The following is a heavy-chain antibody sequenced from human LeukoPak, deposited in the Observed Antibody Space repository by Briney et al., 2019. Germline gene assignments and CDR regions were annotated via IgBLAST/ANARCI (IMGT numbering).Heavy chain of an antibody. D-gene: IGHD7-27*01. Sequence: ASVKVSFTASGYTFTSHDINWVRQATGQGLEWMGWMSPNSGDTGYAQKFQGRVTMTSDSSISTAYMELSSLRSEDTAIYYCVRTPPNWGFDYWGQGTLVTVSS. CDR3: VRTPPNWGFDY. CDR1: GYTFTSHD. CDR2: MSPNSGDT. J-gene: IGHJ4*02. V-gene: IGHV1-8*01.